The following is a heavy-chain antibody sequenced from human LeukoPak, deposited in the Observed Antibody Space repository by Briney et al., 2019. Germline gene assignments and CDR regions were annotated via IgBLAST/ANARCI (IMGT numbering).Heavy chain of an antibody. V-gene: IGHV3-21*01. CDR1: GFTFSSYS. D-gene: IGHD3-10*01. CDR3: ARVKMVRGVMRFSDY. J-gene: IGHJ4*02. Sequence: PGGSLRLSCAASGFTFSSYSMNWVRQAPGKGLEWVSSISSSSSYIYYADSVKGRFTISRDNAKNSLYLQMNSLRAEDTAVYYCARVKMVRGVMRFSDYWGQGTLVTVSS. CDR2: ISSSSSYI.